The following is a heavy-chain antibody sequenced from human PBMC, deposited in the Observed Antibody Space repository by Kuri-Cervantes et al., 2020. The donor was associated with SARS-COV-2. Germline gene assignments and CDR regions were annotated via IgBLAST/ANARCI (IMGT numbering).Heavy chain of an antibody. J-gene: IGHJ6*02. D-gene: IGHD3-22*01. CDR1: CDTFTSYG. CDR2: ISAYNGNT. Sequence: ASVKISCKAACDTFTSYGISWGRQAPGQGLEWMGWISAYNGNTNYAQKLQGRVTMTTDTSTSTAYMELRSLRSDDTAVYYCARVPYSPLRRGDYYYDSSVPWYYYYGMDVWGQGTTVTVSS. V-gene: IGHV1-18*04. CDR3: ARVPYSPLRRGDYYYDSSVPWYYYYGMDV.